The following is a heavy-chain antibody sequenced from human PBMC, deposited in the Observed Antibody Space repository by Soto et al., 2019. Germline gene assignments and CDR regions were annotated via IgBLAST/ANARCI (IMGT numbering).Heavy chain of an antibody. CDR2: ISGSGGST. V-gene: IGHV3-23*01. Sequence: PGGSLRLSCAASGFTFSNYAMSWVRQAPGSGLEWVSSISGSGGSTFYTNSVKGRFTISRDNAKNSLYLQMNSLRAEDTAVYYCAREDRSGGRCYSYFDYWGQGNLVTVSS. CDR3: AREDRSGGRCYSYFDY. CDR1: GFTFSNYA. J-gene: IGHJ4*02. D-gene: IGHD2-15*01.